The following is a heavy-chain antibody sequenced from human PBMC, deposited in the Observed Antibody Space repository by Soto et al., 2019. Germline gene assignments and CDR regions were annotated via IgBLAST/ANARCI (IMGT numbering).Heavy chain of an antibody. V-gene: IGHV3-30*18. CDR3: AKDTYYYSTSGYYVFDH. J-gene: IGHJ4*02. CDR2: ISHDGNTQ. D-gene: IGHD3-22*01. CDR1: GFTFSTYG. Sequence: QVQLVESGGGVVQPGRSLRLSCAVSGFTFSTYGMHWVRQTPRKGLEWVARISHDGNTQNYADSVKGRFTISRDNAKNMLFLQMDGLRAEDTALFYCAKDTYYYSTSGYYVFDHWGQGTLVTVSS.